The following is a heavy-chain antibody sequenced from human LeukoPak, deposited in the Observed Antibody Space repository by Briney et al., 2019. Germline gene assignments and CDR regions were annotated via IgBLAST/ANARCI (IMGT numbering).Heavy chain of an antibody. CDR1: GGSISSYY. CDR2: IYASGST. CDR3: ASKRHDSRSAAFGI. D-gene: IGHD3-10*01. Sequence: KPSETLSLTCTVSGGSISSYYWSWIRQPAGKGLEWIGRIYASGSTNYNPSLKSRVTLSVDTSKNQFSLKLSSVTAADTAVYYCASKRHDSRSAAFGIWGQGTMVTVSS. J-gene: IGHJ3*02. V-gene: IGHV4-4*07.